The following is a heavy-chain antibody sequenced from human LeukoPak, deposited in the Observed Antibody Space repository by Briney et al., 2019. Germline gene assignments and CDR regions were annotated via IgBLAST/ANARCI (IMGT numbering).Heavy chain of an antibody. J-gene: IGHJ1*01. CDR3: ARGSFPGYFQH. CDR1: GGSSSGYY. CDR2: INHSGST. V-gene: IGHV4-34*01. D-gene: IGHD2/OR15-2a*01. Sequence: SETLSDSCAVYGGSSSGYYGSWIRQPPGKGLEWIGEINHSGSTNYNPSLKSRVTISVDTSKNQLSLKLSSVTAADTAVYSCARGSFPGYFQHWGQGT.